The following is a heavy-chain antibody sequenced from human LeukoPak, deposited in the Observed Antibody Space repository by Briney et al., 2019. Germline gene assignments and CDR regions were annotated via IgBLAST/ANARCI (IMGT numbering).Heavy chain of an antibody. Sequence: GGSLRLSCAASGFIFSSYWMSWVRQAPGKGLEWVANIKQDGSEKYYVDSVKGRFTISRDNAKNTLYLQMNSLRAEDTAVYYCGKFATLVRGVISDFDYWGQGTLVTVSS. CDR1: GFIFSSYW. CDR3: GKFATLVRGVISDFDY. CDR2: IKQDGSEK. D-gene: IGHD3-10*01. J-gene: IGHJ4*02. V-gene: IGHV3-7*01.